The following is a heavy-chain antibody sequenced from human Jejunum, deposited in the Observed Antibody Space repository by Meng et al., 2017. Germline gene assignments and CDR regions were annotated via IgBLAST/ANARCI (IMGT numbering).Heavy chain of an antibody. CDR3: ARGYCSGGSYYNYGRIEIEYYGMDV. CDR2: INAGNGNT. D-gene: IGHD2-15*01. Sequence: ASVKVSCKASGYTFTSYAIHWVRQAPGQRLVWMGWINAGNGNTKYSQKFQGRVTITRDTSASTAYMELSSLRSEDTAVYYCARGYCSGGSYYNYGRIEIEYYGMDVWGQGTMVTVSS. CDR1: GYTFTSYA. V-gene: IGHV1-3*01. J-gene: IGHJ6*02.